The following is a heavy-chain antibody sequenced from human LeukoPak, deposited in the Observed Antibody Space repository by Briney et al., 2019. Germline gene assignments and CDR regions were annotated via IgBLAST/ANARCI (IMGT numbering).Heavy chain of an antibody. D-gene: IGHD5-12*01. Sequence: GGSLRLSCAASGFTFSSYAMSWVRQAPGKGLEWVSAVSGSGGSTDYADSVKGRFTISRDNSKHTLYLQMNSLRAEDTAAYYCAKGPCRGNDFSYYHGMDVWGQGTTVTVSS. CDR2: VSGSGGST. V-gene: IGHV3-23*01. J-gene: IGHJ6*02. CDR3: AKGPCRGNDFSYYHGMDV. CDR1: GFTFSSYA.